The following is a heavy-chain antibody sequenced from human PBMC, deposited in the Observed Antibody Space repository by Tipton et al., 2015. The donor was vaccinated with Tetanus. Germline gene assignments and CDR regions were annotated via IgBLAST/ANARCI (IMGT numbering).Heavy chain of an antibody. CDR3: AKGDPGNFDS. V-gene: IGHV5-51*01. CDR2: IYPGDSDT. CDR1: GYNFNLYW. D-gene: IGHD3-9*01. J-gene: IGHJ4*02. Sequence: QLVQSGAEVKKPGESLKISCQGSGYNFNLYWIAWVRQMPGKGLEYMGIIYPGDSDTRYSPSFQGQVTISADKSITTAYLQWSSLKASDTAIYYCAKGDPGNFDSWGQGTQVIVSS.